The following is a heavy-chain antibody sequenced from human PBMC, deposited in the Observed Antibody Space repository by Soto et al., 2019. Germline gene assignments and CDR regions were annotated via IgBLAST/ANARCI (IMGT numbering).Heavy chain of an antibody. V-gene: IGHV4-34*01. CDR2: INHSGST. Sequence: QVQLQQWGAGLLKPSETLSLTCAVYGGSFSGYYWSWIRQPPGKGLEWIGEINHSGSTNYNPSLKSRVTISVATSKNQFSLKLSSVTAAAPAVYYCARGHYSGSGSYRPWGQGTLVTVSS. J-gene: IGHJ5*02. D-gene: IGHD3-10*01. CDR1: GGSFSGYY. CDR3: ARGHYSGSGSYRP.